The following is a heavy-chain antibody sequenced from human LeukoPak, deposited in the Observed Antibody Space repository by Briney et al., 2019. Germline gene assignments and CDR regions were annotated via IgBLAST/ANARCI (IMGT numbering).Heavy chain of an antibody. Sequence: SETLSLTCTVSGGSISSYYWSWIRQPPGKGLEWIGYIYYSGSTDYNPSLKSRVTISIDTSKNQFSLRLSSVTAADTAVYYCARDSRSLGVTTVTRGFDYWGQGTLVTVSS. CDR3: ARDSRSLGVTTVTRGFDY. CDR2: IYYSGST. J-gene: IGHJ4*02. D-gene: IGHD4-17*01. CDR1: GGSISSYY. V-gene: IGHV4-59*01.